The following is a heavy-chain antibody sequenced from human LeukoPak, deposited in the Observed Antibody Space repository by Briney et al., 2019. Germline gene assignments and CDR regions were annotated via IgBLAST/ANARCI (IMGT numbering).Heavy chain of an antibody. J-gene: IGHJ4*02. CDR2: VRYDGSNK. Sequence: PGGSLRLSCAASGFTFSSYGMDWVRQPPSKGLEWVAFVRYDGSNKYYADSVKGRFTISRDNSKNTLYLQMNNLRAEDTAVYYCAKDRGRYCSGGSCYTTHYFDYWGQGTLVTVSS. CDR3: AKDRGRYCSGGSCYTTHYFDY. V-gene: IGHV3-30*02. CDR1: GFTFSSYG. D-gene: IGHD2-15*01.